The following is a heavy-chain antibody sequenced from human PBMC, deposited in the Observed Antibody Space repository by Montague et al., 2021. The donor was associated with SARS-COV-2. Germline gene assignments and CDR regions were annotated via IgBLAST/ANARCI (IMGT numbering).Heavy chain of an antibody. D-gene: IGHD4-23*01. CDR3: ARWDPQTLTLIGLRGKSASDY. Sequence: SETLSPTCAVYGGSFSGYYWTWIRQSPGKGLEWIAEINHSGTTSYNFNASLRSRVAISVDTSKSQFSLKLSSVTAADTGVYYCARWDPQTLTLIGLRGKSASDYWGRGTLVTVSS. CDR2: INHSGTTSY. V-gene: IGHV4-34*01. CDR1: GGSFSGYY. J-gene: IGHJ4*02.